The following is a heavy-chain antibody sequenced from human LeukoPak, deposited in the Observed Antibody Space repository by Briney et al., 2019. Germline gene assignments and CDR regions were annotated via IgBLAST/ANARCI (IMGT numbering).Heavy chain of an antibody. CDR2: ISGSGGST. Sequence: GGSLRLSCAASGFTFSSYAMSWVRQAPGKGLEWVSAISGSGGSTYYADSVKGRFTISRDNSKNTLYLQMNSLRAEDTAVYYCAKDNHYSGSYYAYFQHWGQGTLVTVSS. V-gene: IGHV3-23*01. CDR1: GFTFSSYA. CDR3: AKDNHYSGSYYAYFQH. J-gene: IGHJ1*01. D-gene: IGHD1-26*01.